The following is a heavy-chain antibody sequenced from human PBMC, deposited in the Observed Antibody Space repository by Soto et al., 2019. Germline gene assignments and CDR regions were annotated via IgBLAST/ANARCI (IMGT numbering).Heavy chain of an antibody. J-gene: IGHJ4*02. Sequence: ASVNVSCKSSGYTFTGYYMHWVRQAPGQGLEWMGWINPNSGGTNYAQKFQGRVTMTRDTSISTAYMELSRLRSDDTAVYYCARDAYYDSSLNLDYWGQGTLVTV. V-gene: IGHV1-2*02. CDR3: ARDAYYDSSLNLDY. CDR2: INPNSGGT. D-gene: IGHD3-22*01. CDR1: GYTFTGYY.